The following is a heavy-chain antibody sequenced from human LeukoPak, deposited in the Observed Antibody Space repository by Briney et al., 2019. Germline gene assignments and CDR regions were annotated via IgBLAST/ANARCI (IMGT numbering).Heavy chain of an antibody. Sequence: SQTLSLTCAISGDSVSSNSAAWNWLRQSPPRGLEWLGRTYYRSKWYNDYAVSVKGRITINPDTSKNQFSLQLNSVTPEDTAVYYCARDRSYGYGSHFDYWGQGTLVTVSS. V-gene: IGHV6-1*01. CDR3: ARDRSYGYGSHFDY. D-gene: IGHD5-18*01. CDR2: TYYRSKWYN. J-gene: IGHJ4*02. CDR1: GDSVSSNSAA.